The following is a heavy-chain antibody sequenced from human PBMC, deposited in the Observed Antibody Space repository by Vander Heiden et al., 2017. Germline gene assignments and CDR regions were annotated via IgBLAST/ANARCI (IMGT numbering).Heavy chain of an antibody. CDR1: GFTFSSYA. CDR2: MSGSGGST. J-gene: IGHJ4*02. V-gene: IGHV3-23*01. Sequence: EVQLLESGGGLVQPGGSLRLSCAASGFTFSSYALDRVRQAQGKGLEWVSAMSGSGGSTYYADSVKGRFTISRDNSKNTLYLQMNSLRAEDTAVYYCAKRGGSYWGTFDYWGQGTLVTVSS. D-gene: IGHD1-26*01. CDR3: AKRGGSYWGTFDY.